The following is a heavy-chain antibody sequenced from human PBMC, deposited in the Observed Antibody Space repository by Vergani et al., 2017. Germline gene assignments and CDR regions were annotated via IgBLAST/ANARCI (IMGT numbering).Heavy chain of an antibody. Sequence: QMQLQESGPGLVKASETLSLTCTVSGDSIISRSYYWGWIRQPPGKGLEWIGSIYHSGNGDSSSSLKSRVTISADTSKNPFSLRLTSVTAADTAVYYCASGKYYSDSTSHFRGRYFDVWGRGTLVTVPS. J-gene: IGHJ2*01. D-gene: IGHD3-16*01. V-gene: IGHV4-39*01. CDR1: GDSIISRSYY. CDR3: ASGKYYSDSTSHFRGRYFDV. CDR2: IYHSGNG.